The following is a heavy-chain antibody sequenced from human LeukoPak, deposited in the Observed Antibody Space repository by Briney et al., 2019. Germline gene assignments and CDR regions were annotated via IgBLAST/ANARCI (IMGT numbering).Heavy chain of an antibody. CDR2: IYPGDSDT. J-gene: IGHJ4*02. Sequence: GESLKISCKGSGYSFTSYWIGWVRQMPGKGLEWMGIIYPGDSDTRYSPSFQGQVTISADKSISTAYLQWSSLKASDTAMYYCARLGYDSSGYIIVPFDYWGQGTLVTVSS. V-gene: IGHV5-51*01. D-gene: IGHD3-22*01. CDR1: GYSFTSYW. CDR3: ARLGYDSSGYIIVPFDY.